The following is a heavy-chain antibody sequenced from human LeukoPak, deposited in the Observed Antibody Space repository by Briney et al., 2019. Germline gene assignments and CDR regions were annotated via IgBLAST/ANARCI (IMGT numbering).Heavy chain of an antibody. D-gene: IGHD3-10*01. CDR1: GFTFSSYA. J-gene: IGHJ4*02. Sequence: PGGSLRLSCAASGFTFSSYAMSWVRQAPGKGLEWVSAISGSGGSTYYADSVKGRFTISRDNAKNSLYLQMNSLRVEDTAVYYCARGDLWLGHWGQGSLVTVSS. V-gene: IGHV3-23*01. CDR3: ARGDLWLGH. CDR2: ISGSGGST.